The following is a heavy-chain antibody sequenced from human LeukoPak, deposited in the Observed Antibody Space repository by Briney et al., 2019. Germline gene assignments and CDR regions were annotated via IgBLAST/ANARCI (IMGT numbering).Heavy chain of an antibody. CDR1: GSTFSSYW. CDR3: ARDGRLYDSSGYYGY. V-gene: IGHV3-74*01. Sequence: GGSLRLSCAASGSTFSSYWMHWVRQAPGKGLVWVSRINSDGSSTSYADSVKGRFTISGDNAKNTLYLQMNSLRAEDTAVYYCARDGRLYDSSGYYGYWGQGTLVTVSS. J-gene: IGHJ4*02. D-gene: IGHD3-22*01. CDR2: INSDGSST.